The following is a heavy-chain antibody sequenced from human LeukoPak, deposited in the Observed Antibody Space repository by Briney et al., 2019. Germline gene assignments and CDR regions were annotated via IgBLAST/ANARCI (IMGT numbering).Heavy chain of an antibody. CDR1: GGTFSSYA. V-gene: IGHV1-69*13. CDR3: AMDGYSYGTYYFDY. D-gene: IGHD5-18*01. Sequence: SVKVSCKASGGTFSSYAISWVRQAPGQGLEWMGGIIPIFGTANYAQKFQGSVTITADESTSTAYMELSSLRSEDTAVYYCAMDGYSYGTYYFDYWGQGTLVTVSS. J-gene: IGHJ4*02. CDR2: IIPIFGTA.